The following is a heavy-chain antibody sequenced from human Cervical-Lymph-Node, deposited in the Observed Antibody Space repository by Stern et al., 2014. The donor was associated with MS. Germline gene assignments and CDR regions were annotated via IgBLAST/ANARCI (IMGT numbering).Heavy chain of an antibody. J-gene: IGHJ3*02. Sequence: QLVQSGAEVKKPGASVKVSCKASGYTFTSYGISWVGQAPGQGLEWMGWISAYNGNTNYAKKLQGRVTMTTDTSASTAYVELRSLRSDDTAVYCCARSLLGSENAFDIWGQGTMVTVSS. CDR3: ARSLLGSENAFDI. CDR2: ISAYNGNT. CDR1: GYTFTSYG. D-gene: IGHD2-15*01. V-gene: IGHV1-18*01.